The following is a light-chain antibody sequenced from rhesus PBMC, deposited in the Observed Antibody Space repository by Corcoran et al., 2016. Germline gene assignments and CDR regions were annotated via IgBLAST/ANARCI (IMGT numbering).Light chain of an antibody. J-gene: IGKJ4*01. CDR2: ITS. V-gene: IGKV3-17*03. CDR1: SSVSTS. Sequence: EIVLTQSPTSMAVSQGERVTISCTASSSVSTSYLHWYQQKPGFPPRLLVYITSSLAPGVPARFSGSGSGTSYTLTISSMEAEDAANYYCQQGNSIPLTFGGGTKVEIK. CDR3: QQGNSIPLT.